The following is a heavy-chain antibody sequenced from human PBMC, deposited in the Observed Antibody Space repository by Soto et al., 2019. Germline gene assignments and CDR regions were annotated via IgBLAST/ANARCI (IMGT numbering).Heavy chain of an antibody. CDR3: ARGWNSSSWYLGYY. Sequence: GGSLRLSCAASGFTFSSYWMHWVRQAPGKGLVWVSRINSDGSSTSYADSVKGRFTIFRDNAKNTLYLQMNSLRAEDTAVYYCARGWNSSSWYLGYYWGQGTLVTVSS. V-gene: IGHV3-74*01. J-gene: IGHJ4*02. CDR1: GFTFSSYW. CDR2: INSDGSST. D-gene: IGHD6-13*01.